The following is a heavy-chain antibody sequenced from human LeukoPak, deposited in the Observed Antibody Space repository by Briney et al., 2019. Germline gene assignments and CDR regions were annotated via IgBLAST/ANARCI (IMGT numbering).Heavy chain of an antibody. D-gene: IGHD2-2*01. Sequence: GASVKVSCKASGYTFTSYDINWVRQATGQGLEWMGWMNPNSGNTGYAQKFQGRVTMTRNTSISTAYMELSSLRSEDTAVYYCARGSRLVFRGSHYYYYRYVWGKGTTVRVS. J-gene: IGHJ6*03. CDR2: MNPNSGNT. CDR3: ARGSRLVFRGSHYYYYRYV. V-gene: IGHV1-8*01. CDR1: GYTFTSYD.